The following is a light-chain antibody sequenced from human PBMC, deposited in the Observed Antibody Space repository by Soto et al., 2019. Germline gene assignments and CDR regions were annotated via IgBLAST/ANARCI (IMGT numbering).Light chain of an antibody. Sequence: QSVLTQPPSASGTPGQRVTISCSGSSSNIGSNYVYWYQQLPGTAPKLLVFDDNQRPSGVPDRFSDSKSGTSASLAISGLRSVDEADYYCAAWDNSLSGRVFGGGTKLTVL. CDR2: DDN. CDR3: AAWDNSLSGRV. CDR1: SSNIGSNY. V-gene: IGLV1-47*02. J-gene: IGLJ3*02.